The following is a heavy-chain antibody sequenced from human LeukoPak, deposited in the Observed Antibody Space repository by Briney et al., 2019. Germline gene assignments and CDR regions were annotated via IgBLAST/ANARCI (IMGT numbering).Heavy chain of an antibody. CDR1: GFTFSSYS. CDR3: AKIGANVGF. Sequence: VGSLRLSCAASGFTFSSYSMNWVRQAPGKGLDWVSSINGGGGSTYYADSVKGRFTISRDNSKNTLYLQMNSLRAEDTAVYYCAKIGANVGFWGQGTLVTVSS. V-gene: IGHV3-23*01. D-gene: IGHD4/OR15-4a*01. J-gene: IGHJ4*02. CDR2: INGGGGST.